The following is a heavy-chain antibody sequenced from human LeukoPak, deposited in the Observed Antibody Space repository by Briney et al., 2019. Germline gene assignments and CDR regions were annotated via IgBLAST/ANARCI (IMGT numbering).Heavy chain of an antibody. J-gene: IGHJ4*02. D-gene: IGHD1-26*01. CDR2: IYTSGST. V-gene: IGHV4-4*07. CDR1: GGSISSYY. Sequence: SETLSFTCTVSGGSISSYYWSWIRQPAGKGLEWIGRIYTSGSTNYNPSLKSRVTIAVDTSKNQFSLKLSSVTAADTAVYYCARDRKWELLGFDYWGQGTLVTVSS. CDR3: ARDRKWELLGFDY.